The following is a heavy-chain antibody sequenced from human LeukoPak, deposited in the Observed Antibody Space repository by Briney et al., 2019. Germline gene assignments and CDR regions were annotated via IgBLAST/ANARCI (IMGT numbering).Heavy chain of an antibody. J-gene: IGHJ4*02. D-gene: IGHD6-13*01. V-gene: IGHV3-21*01. Sequence: PGGSLRPSCAASGFTFSSYSMNWVRQAPGKGLEWVSSISSSSSSYIYYADSVKGRFTISRDNAKNSLYLQMNSLRAEDTAVYYCAREYSSSWYEDYWGQGTLVTVSS. CDR3: AREYSSSWYEDY. CDR1: GFTFSSYS. CDR2: ISSSSSSYI.